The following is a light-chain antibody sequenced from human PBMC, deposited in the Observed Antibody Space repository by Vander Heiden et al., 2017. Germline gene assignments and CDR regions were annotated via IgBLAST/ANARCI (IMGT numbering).Light chain of an antibody. V-gene: IGLV3-21*02. CDR1: NIGSKS. CDR2: DDS. J-gene: IGLJ3*02. CDR3: QVWDSSSDHWV. Sequence: SSVLTQPPSLSLSPGQTARLTCGGNNIGSKSVHWYQQKPGQAPVLVVYDDSDRPSGIPERFSGSNSGNTATLTLSRVEAGDEADYYCQVWDSSSDHWVFGRGTKLTVL.